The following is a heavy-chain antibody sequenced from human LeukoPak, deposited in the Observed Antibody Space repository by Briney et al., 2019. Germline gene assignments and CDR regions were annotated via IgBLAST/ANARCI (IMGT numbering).Heavy chain of an antibody. CDR3: AKVAVARTDYYYYMDV. J-gene: IGHJ6*03. D-gene: IGHD6-19*01. CDR2: ISWISGSI. V-gene: IGHV3-9*01. CDR1: GFTFDDYA. Sequence: PGGSLRLSCAASGFTFDDYAMHWVRQALGKGLEWVSGISWISGSIGYADSVKGRFTIPRDNAKNSLYLQMTSLRAEDTALYYCAKVAVARTDYYYYMDVWGKGTTVTVSS.